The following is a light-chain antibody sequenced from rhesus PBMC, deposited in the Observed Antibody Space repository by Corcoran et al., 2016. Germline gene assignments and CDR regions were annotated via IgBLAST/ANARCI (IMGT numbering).Light chain of an antibody. CDR1: ENVNNY. CDR3: QHGYGTPLT. J-gene: IGKJ4*01. CDR2: KAS. Sequence: DIQMTQSPSSLSASVGDRVTITCRARENVNNYLNWYQQKPGKAPKFLIYKASTLQSGVPSRFSGSGSGTDYTFTISSLQPEDVATYYCQHGYGTPLTFGGGTKVELK. V-gene: IGKV1-74*01.